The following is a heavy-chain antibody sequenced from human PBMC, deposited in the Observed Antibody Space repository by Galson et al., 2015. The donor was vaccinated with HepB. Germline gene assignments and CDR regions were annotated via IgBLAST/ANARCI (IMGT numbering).Heavy chain of an antibody. D-gene: IGHD4-23*01. CDR1: GDSVSSNSAA. Sequence: CAISGDSVSSNSAAWNWIRQSPSRGLEWLGRTYYRSKWYNDYAVSVKSRITINPDTSKNQFSLQLNSVTPEDTAVYYCARSGKHRADNWFDPWGQGTLVTVSS. CDR2: TYYRSKWYN. J-gene: IGHJ5*02. V-gene: IGHV6-1*01. CDR3: ARSGKHRADNWFDP.